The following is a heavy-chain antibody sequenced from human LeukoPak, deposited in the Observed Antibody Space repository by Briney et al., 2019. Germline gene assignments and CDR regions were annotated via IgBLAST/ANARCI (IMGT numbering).Heavy chain of an antibody. CDR3: ARTGGYSSSWYDYYYYYMDV. CDR2: IIPIFGTA. D-gene: IGHD6-13*01. Sequence: SVKVSCKASGGTFSSHAISWVRQAPGQGLEWMGGIIPIFGTANYAQKFQGGVTITTDESTSTAYMELSSLRSEDTAVYYCARTGGYSSSWYDYYYYYMDVWGKGTTVTVSS. V-gene: IGHV1-69*05. J-gene: IGHJ6*03. CDR1: GGTFSSHA.